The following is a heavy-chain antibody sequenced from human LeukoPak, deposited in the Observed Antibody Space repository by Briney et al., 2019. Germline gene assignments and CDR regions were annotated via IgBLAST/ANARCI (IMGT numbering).Heavy chain of an antibody. CDR1: GFTFRSYG. D-gene: IGHD3-9*01. CDR2: ISGSGAFT. J-gene: IGHJ4*02. CDR3: ARDQGGYDILTGYYQFDY. V-gene: IGHV3-23*01. Sequence: AGGSLRLSCAASGFTFRSYGMSWVRQAPGKGLEWVSAISGSGAFTYYADSVKGRFTISRDNSKNTLYLQMNSLRAEDTAVYYCARDQGGYDILTGYYQFDYWGQGTLVTVSS.